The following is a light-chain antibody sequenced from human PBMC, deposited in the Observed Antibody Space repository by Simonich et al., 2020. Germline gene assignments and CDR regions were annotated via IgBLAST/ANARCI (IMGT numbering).Light chain of an antibody. V-gene: IGKV2D-29*02. CDR2: EVT. J-gene: IGKJ5*01. CDR1: PSLLHSDGKTY. Sequence: DIVMTQTPLSLSVTPGQPASISCKSSPSLLHSDGKTYLYWYLQKPGQSPQLLIYEVTNRVSGVPDRFSGSGSGTDFTLKISRVEAEDVGVYYCMQSIQLPITFGQGTRLEIK. CDR3: MQSIQLPIT.